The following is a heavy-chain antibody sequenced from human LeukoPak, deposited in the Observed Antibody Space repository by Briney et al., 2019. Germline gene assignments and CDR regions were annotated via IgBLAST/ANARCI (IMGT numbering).Heavy chain of an antibody. V-gene: IGHV4-4*07. CDR1: GGPISSYY. D-gene: IGHD3-3*02. Sequence: SETLSLTCTVSGGPISSYYWSWIRQPAGKGLEWIGRIYTSGSTNYNPSLKSRVTMSVDTSKNQFSLKLSSVTAADTAVYYCARDPHFWSGYPDAFDIWGQGTMVTVSS. J-gene: IGHJ3*02. CDR3: ARDPHFWSGYPDAFDI. CDR2: IYTSGST.